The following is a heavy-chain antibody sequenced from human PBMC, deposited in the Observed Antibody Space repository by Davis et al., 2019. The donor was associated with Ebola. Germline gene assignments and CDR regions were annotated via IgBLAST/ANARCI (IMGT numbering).Heavy chain of an antibody. CDR3: ASAGMTTYTLGLKYYYYYGMDV. CDR2: INPNSGST. CDR1: GYTFTGYY. J-gene: IGHJ6*02. Sequence: AASVKVSCKASGYTFTGYYMHWVRQAPGQGLEWMGWINPNSGSTSYAQKFQGRVTMTRDTSTSTVYMELSSLRSEDTAVYYCASAGMTTYTLGLKYYYYYGMDVWGQGTTVTVSS. D-gene: IGHD4-17*01. V-gene: IGHV1-46*01.